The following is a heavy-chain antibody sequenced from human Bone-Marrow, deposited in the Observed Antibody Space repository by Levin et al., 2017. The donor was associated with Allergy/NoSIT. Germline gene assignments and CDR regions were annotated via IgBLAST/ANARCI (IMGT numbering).Heavy chain of an antibody. J-gene: IGHJ3*02. Sequence: GESLKISCAASGFTFSSYAMHWVRQAPGKGLEYVSAISSNGGSTYYANSVKGRFTISRDNSKNTLYLQMGSLRAEDMAVYYCARDCSSTSCYRAFDIWGQGTMVTVSS. CDR2: ISSNGGST. V-gene: IGHV3-64*01. CDR1: GFTFSSYA. CDR3: ARDCSSTSCYRAFDI. D-gene: IGHD2-2*01.